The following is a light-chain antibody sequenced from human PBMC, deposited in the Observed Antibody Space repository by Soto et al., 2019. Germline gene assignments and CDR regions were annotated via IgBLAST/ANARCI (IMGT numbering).Light chain of an antibody. CDR3: QQYNNWPPWT. V-gene: IGKV3-15*01. J-gene: IGKJ1*01. CDR2: GAS. Sequence: EIVMTQSPATLSVSPGERATLSCRASQSVTRHLAWYQQKPGQAPRLLIYGASTRATAIPARFSGSGSGTEFTLTISSLQSEDFAVYYCQQYNNWPPWTFGQGTKVDIK. CDR1: QSVTRH.